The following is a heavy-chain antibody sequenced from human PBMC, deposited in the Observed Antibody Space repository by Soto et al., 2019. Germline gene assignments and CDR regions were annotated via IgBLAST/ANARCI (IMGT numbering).Heavy chain of an antibody. CDR3: ARGAYYDFWSGYYRDYYYYGMDV. J-gene: IGHJ6*02. CDR1: GGTFSSYA. V-gene: IGHV1-69*13. Sequence: SVKVSCKASGGTFSSYAISWVRQAPGQGLEWMGGIIPIFGTANYAQKFQGRVTITADESTSTAYMELSSLRSEDTAVYYCARGAYYDFWSGYYRDYYYYGMDVWGQGTTVTVS. CDR2: IIPIFGTA. D-gene: IGHD3-3*01.